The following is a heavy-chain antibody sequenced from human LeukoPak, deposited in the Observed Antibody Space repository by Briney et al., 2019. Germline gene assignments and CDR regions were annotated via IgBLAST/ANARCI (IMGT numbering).Heavy chain of an antibody. J-gene: IGHJ4*02. D-gene: IGHD4-17*01. Sequence: GGSLRLSCAASGFTFNNYAMHWVRQAPGKGLQWVAFMRSDGSDIYYADSVKGRFTISRDNSKNTLYLQMNGLRAEDTAVYYCAKDSSSYGDYAFDYWGQGTLVTVSS. CDR3: AKDSSSYGDYAFDY. CDR2: MRSDGSDI. CDR1: GFTFNNYA. V-gene: IGHV3-30*02.